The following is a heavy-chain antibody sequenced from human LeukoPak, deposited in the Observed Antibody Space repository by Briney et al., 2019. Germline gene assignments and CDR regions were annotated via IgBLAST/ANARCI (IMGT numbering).Heavy chain of an antibody. D-gene: IGHD3-22*01. CDR1: GYSFTSYW. CDR3: ARRSLDYYDSTGGAFDI. J-gene: IGHJ3*02. V-gene: IGHV5-51*01. Sequence: GESLKISCKGSGYSFTSYWIGWVRQMPGKGLEWMGIIYPGDSDTRYSPSFQGQVTISADKSISTAYLQWSSLKASDTAMYYCARRSLDYYDSTGGAFDIWGQGTMVTVSS. CDR2: IYPGDSDT.